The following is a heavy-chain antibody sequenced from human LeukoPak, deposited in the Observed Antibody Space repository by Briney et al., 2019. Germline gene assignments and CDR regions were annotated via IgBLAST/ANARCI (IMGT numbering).Heavy chain of an antibody. CDR1: GGSDSSESYY. CDR2: IYDGGRT. J-gene: IGHJ4*02. CDR3: ARVGYSSGWYVFDY. Sequence: PSETLSLTCTGSGGSDSSESYYWRWTRQPPGKGLERIGYIYDGGRTKYNPSLKRRVTMSVDTSKSQFALKLSSVTAADTAVYYCARVGYSSGWYVFDYWGRGTLVTVSS. V-gene: IGHV4-61*01. D-gene: IGHD6-19*01.